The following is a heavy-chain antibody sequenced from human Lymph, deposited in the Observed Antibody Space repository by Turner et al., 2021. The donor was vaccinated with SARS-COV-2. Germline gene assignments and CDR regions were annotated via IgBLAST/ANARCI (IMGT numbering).Heavy chain of an antibody. J-gene: IGHJ6*02. CDR3: AREDPIMITFGGVGGGMDV. CDR1: GFTFNSYW. Sequence: EVQLVESGGGLVQPGGSLILSCAASGFTFNSYWMHWVRQAPGKGLVRVARIKSDGSRTSYADSVKGRFTISRDNAKNTLYLQMNSLRAEDTAVYYCAREDPIMITFGGVGGGMDVWGQGTTVTVSS. V-gene: IGHV3-74*01. D-gene: IGHD3-16*01. CDR2: IKSDGSRT.